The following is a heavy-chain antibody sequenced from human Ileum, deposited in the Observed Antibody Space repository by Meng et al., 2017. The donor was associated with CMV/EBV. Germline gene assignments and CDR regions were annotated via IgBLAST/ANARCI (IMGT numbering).Heavy chain of an antibody. CDR2: IYWDDTK. CDR3: ANRRGSGWYETYFDS. V-gene: IGHV2-5*02. D-gene: IGHD6-19*01. CDR1: GFSLSTNGVG. J-gene: IGHJ4*02. Sequence: QLTLKESGPTLLKPTQTLTLTCTFSGFSLSTNGVGVGWIRQPPGKALEWLALIYWDDTKRYSPSLKSRLTISKDTSKNQVVLTMTNTDTVDTATYYCANRRGSGWYETYFDSWGQGTLVTVSS.